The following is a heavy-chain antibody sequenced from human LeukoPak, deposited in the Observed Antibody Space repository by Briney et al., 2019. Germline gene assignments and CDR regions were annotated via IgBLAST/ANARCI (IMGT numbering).Heavy chain of an antibody. CDR1: GGSISSSSYY. J-gene: IGHJ4*02. V-gene: IGHV4-39*01. D-gene: IGHD6-13*01. CDR2: IYYSGST. CDR3: ARLVAAAGTGRYFDY. Sequence: SETLSLTCTVSGGSISSSSYYWGWIRQPPGKGLEWIGSIYYSGSTYYNPSLKSRVTISVDTSKNQFSLKLSSVTAADAAVYYCARLVAAAGTGRYFDYWGQGTLVTVSS.